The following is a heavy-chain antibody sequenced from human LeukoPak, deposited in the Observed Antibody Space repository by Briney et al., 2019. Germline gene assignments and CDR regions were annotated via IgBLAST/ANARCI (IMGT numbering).Heavy chain of an antibody. CDR1: GFTFSSYG. D-gene: IGHD2-15*01. CDR2: IWYDGSNK. Sequence: GGSLRLSCAASGFTFSSYGTHWVRQAPGKGLEWVAVIWYDGSNKYYADSVKGRFTISRDNSKNTLYLQMNSLRAEDTAVYYCAVGHCSGGSCYHELDYWGQGTLVTVSS. J-gene: IGHJ4*02. CDR3: AVGHCSGGSCYHELDY. V-gene: IGHV3-33*08.